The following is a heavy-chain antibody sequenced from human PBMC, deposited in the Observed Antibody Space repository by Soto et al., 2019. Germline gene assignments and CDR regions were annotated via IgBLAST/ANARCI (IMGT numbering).Heavy chain of an antibody. Sequence: EVQLLESGGDLVHPGGSLRLSCSASGFTFSRFAMSWVRLTPGKGLEWDSAITGSGDATFYADSVKGRFTMSRDNSRNTLYLQMNSLRAADTALYFCASRLVGYCSGDSCYAYWFDPRGQGTLVTVSS. CDR2: ITGSGDAT. CDR1: GFTFSRFA. J-gene: IGHJ5*02. CDR3: ASRLVGYCSGDSCYAYWFDP. V-gene: IGHV3-23*01. D-gene: IGHD2-15*01.